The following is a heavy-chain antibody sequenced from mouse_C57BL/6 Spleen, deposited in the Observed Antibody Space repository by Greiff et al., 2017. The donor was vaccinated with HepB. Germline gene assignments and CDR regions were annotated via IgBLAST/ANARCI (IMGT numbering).Heavy chain of an antibody. Sequence: QVQLQQSGAELVKPGASVKLSCKASGYTFTSYWMHWVKQRPGRGLEWIGRIDPKSGGTKYNEKFKSKATLTVDKPSSTAYMQLSSLTSEDSAVYYCARWGSDPYFDYWGQGTTLTVSS. V-gene: IGHV1-72*01. J-gene: IGHJ2*01. CDR2: IDPKSGGT. CDR3: ARWGSDPYFDY. CDR1: GYTFTSYW.